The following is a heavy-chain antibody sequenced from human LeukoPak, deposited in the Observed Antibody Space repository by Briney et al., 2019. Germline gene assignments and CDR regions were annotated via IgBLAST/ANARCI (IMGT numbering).Heavy chain of an antibody. D-gene: IGHD3-22*01. CDR2: ISSSSSYI. Sequence: GGSLRLSCAASGFTFSSYSMNWVRQAPGKGLEWVSYISSSSSYIDYADSVKGRFTISRDNAKNSLYLQMNSLRAEDTAVYYCARVEKYYYDSSGYNDYWGQGTLVTVSS. J-gene: IGHJ4*02. CDR3: ARVEKYYYDSSGYNDY. V-gene: IGHV3-21*05. CDR1: GFTFSSYS.